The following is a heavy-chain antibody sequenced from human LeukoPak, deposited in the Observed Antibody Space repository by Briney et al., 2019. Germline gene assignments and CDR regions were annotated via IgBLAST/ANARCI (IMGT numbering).Heavy chain of an antibody. CDR2: ISSSSSYT. CDR3: ARAYGSGSHGY. Sequence: KAGGSLRLSCAASGFSFSDYYMSWMRQAPGKGLEWVSYISSSSSYTNYADSVKGRFTIPRDNAKNSLYLQMDSLRDDDTAVYYCARAYGSGSHGYWGQGTLVTVSS. D-gene: IGHD3-10*01. J-gene: IGHJ4*02. CDR1: GFSFSDYY. V-gene: IGHV3-11*05.